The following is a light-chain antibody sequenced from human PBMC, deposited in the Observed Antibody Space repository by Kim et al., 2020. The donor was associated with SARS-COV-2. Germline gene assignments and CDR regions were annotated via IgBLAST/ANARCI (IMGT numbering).Light chain of an antibody. CDR2: AAS. J-gene: IGKJ2*01. CDR3: QQSYNTPYT. CDR1: QRNSRY. V-gene: IGKV1-39*01. Sequence: ASVRERVHITWRASQRNSRYLNWYQQKPGKAPNLLIYAASSLQSGVPSRFSGSGSGTDFTLTISSLQPEDCATYYCQQSYNTPYTFGQGTELEI.